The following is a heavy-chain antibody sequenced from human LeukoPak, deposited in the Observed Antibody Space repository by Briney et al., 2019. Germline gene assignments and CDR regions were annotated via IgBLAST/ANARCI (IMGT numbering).Heavy chain of an antibody. Sequence: ASVKVSCKASGYTFTSYGISWVRQAPGQGLEWMGWISAYNGNTNYAQKLQGRVTMTTDTSTSTAYMELSSLRSEDTAVYYCARAEVAVAGTSPGYWGQGTLVTVSS. CDR2: ISAYNGNT. CDR1: GYTFTSYG. D-gene: IGHD6-19*01. CDR3: ARAEVAVAGTSPGY. V-gene: IGHV1-18*01. J-gene: IGHJ4*02.